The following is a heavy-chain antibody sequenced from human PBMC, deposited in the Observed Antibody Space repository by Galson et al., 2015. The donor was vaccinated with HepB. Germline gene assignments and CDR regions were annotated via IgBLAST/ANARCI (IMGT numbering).Heavy chain of an antibody. J-gene: IGHJ4*02. V-gene: IGHV4-59*08. D-gene: IGHD5-12*01. CDR2: IYYSGST. CDR3: AGRYSGYDSGAAFDY. CDR1: GGSISSYY. Sequence: LSLTCTVSGGSISSYYWSWIRQPPGKGLEWIGYIYYSGSTNYNPSLKSRVTISVDTSKNQFSLKLSSVTAADTAVYYCAGRYSGYDSGAAFDYWGQGTLVTVSS.